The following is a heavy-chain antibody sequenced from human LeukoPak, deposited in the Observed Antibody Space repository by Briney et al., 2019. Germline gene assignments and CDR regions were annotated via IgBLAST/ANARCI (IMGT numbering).Heavy chain of an antibody. D-gene: IGHD3-22*01. J-gene: IGHJ4*02. V-gene: IGHV4-39*07. Sequence: SETLSLTCTVSGGSISSSSYYWGWIRQPPGKGLEWIGSIYYSGSTYYNPSLKSRVTMSVDTSKNQFSLKLSSVTAADTAVYYCARDVGGHYDSSGYYRGGGAFDYWGQGTLVTVSS. CDR1: GGSISSSSYY. CDR2: IYYSGST. CDR3: ARDVGGHYDSSGYYRGGGAFDY.